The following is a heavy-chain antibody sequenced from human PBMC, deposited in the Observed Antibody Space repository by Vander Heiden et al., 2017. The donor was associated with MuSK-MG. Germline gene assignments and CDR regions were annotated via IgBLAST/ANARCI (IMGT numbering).Heavy chain of an antibody. D-gene: IGHD2-15*01. CDR2: ISSNGGST. Sequence: EVQLVESGGGLVQPGGSLRLSCSASGFPFSSYATHWVRQAPGKGLEYVSAISSNGGSTYYADSVKGRFTISRDNSKNTLYLQMSSLRAEDTAVYYCVGRGYCSGGSCYLDYWGQGTLVTVSS. CDR3: VGRGYCSGGSCYLDY. V-gene: IGHV3-64D*06. J-gene: IGHJ4*02. CDR1: GFPFSSYA.